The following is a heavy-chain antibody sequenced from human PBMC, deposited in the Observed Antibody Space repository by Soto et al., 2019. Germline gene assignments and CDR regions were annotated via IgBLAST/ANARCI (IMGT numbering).Heavy chain of an antibody. CDR3: ARQGMAAAGTDPIYYYYGMDV. V-gene: IGHV5-51*01. J-gene: IGHJ6*02. D-gene: IGHD6-13*01. CDR2: IYPGDSDT. CDR1: GYGFTSYW. Sequence: PGESLKISCKGSGYGFTSYWIGWVRQMPGKGLEWMGIIYPGDSDTRYSPSFQGQVTISADKSISTAYLQWSSLKDSDTAMYYCARQGMAAAGTDPIYYYYGMDVWGQGTTVTVSS.